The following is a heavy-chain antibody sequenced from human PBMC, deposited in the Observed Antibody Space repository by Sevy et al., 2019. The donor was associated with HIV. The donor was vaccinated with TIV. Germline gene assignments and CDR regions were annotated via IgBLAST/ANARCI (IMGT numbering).Heavy chain of an antibody. CDR3: AKDQLYDTSFFDY. D-gene: IGHD3-22*01. Sequence: GGSLRLSCSTSGFIFGDYTVSWVRQAPGKGLDWVSGISGSVGSTYYADSVKGRFTISRDNSKNTLYLQMNSLRAEDTAVYYCAKDQLYDTSFFDYWGQGTLVTVSS. V-gene: IGHV3-23*01. CDR2: ISGSVGST. CDR1: GFIFGDYT. J-gene: IGHJ4*02.